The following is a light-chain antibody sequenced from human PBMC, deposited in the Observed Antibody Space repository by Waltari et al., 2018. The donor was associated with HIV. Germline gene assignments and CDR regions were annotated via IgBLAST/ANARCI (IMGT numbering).Light chain of an antibody. CDR1: RSNIGSTY. CDR3: STWGGSLSGPV. V-gene: IGLV1-47*01. Sequence: QSVLTQPPSTSGTPGQRVTISCSGSRSNIGSTYVYWYQQLPGTAPKLLLYRNHQRPAGVPDRFSGSKSGTSASLDISGLRSEDEALYYCSTWGGSLSGPVFGGGTKLTVL. J-gene: IGLJ3*02. CDR2: RNH.